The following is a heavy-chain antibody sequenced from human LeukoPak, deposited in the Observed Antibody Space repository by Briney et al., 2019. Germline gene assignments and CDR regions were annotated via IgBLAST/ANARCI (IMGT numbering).Heavy chain of an antibody. J-gene: IGHJ4*02. D-gene: IGHD1-1*01. Sequence: SETLSLTCAVYGGSFSGYYWSWIRQPPGKGLEWIGEINHSGSTNYNPSLKSRVTISVDTSKNQFSLKLSSVTAADTAVYYCASRQNDNHFDYWGQGTLVTVSS. CDR2: INHSGST. CDR1: GGSFSGYY. V-gene: IGHV4-34*01. CDR3: ASRQNDNHFDY.